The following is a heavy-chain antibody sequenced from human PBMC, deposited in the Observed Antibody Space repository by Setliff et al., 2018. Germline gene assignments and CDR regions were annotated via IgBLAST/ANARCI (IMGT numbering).Heavy chain of an antibody. J-gene: IGHJ5*02. CDR2: IYHSGSS. V-gene: IGHV4-39*07. D-gene: IGHD2-2*01. CDR3: ARKYQRGKAPVVDP. Sequence: SETLSLTCTVSGGSISSMSYYWGWIRQPPGKGLEWIGSIYHSGSSYYSPSLESRVTISVDTSKSQFSLNLRSVTAADTAVYYCARKYQRGKAPVVDPWGQGTLVTVSS. CDR1: GGSISSMSYY.